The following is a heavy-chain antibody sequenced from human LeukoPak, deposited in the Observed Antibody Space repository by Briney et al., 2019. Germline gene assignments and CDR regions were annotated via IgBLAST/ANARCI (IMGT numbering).Heavy chain of an antibody. CDR3: AKDRRRGYSYGQFDY. V-gene: IGHV3-23*01. D-gene: IGHD5-18*01. CDR2: INNSGSRT. J-gene: IGHJ4*02. Sequence: GGSLRLSCAASGLTFRIYAMSWVRQAPGKGLEWVATINNSGSRTFYADSVKGRFTISRDNSKNTVHLQMNSLRAEDTAVYYCAKDRRRGYSYGQFDYWGQGTLVTVSS. CDR1: GLTFRIYA.